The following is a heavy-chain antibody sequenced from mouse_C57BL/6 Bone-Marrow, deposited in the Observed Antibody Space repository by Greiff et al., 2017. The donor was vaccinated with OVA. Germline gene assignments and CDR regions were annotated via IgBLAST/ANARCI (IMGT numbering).Heavy chain of an antibody. V-gene: IGHV1-19*01. J-gene: IGHJ1*03. Sequence: VQLKQSGPVLVKPGASVKMSCKASGYTFTDYYMNWVKQSHGKSLEWIGVINPYNGGTSYNQKFKGKATLTVDKSSSTAYMELNSLTSEDSAVYYCARPLTGSYWYFDVWGTGTTVTVSS. D-gene: IGHD4-1*01. CDR3: ARPLTGSYWYFDV. CDR2: INPYNGGT. CDR1: GYTFTDYY.